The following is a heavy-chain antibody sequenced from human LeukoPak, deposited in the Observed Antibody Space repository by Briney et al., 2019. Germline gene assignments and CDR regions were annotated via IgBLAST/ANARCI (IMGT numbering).Heavy chain of an antibody. J-gene: IGHJ6*03. CDR1: GGSISSYY. CDR2: IYTSGST. Sequence: SETLSLTCTVSGGSISSYYWSWIRQPAGKGLEWIGRIYTSGSTNYNPSLKSRVTMSVDTSKNQFSLKLSSVTAADTAVYYCARGCSGGSWYYYYYYMDVWGKGTTVTVSS. D-gene: IGHD2-15*01. CDR3: ARGCSGGSWYYYYYYMDV. V-gene: IGHV4-4*07.